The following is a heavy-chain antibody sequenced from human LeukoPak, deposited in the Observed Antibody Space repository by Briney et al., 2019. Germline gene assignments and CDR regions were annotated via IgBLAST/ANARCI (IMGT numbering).Heavy chain of an antibody. J-gene: IGHJ4*02. CDR1: GFTFSSYD. V-gene: IGHV3-30*18. Sequence: GSLRLSCATSGFTFSSYDMNWVRQAPGKGLEWVAVISYDGSNKYYADSVKGRFTISRDNSKNTLYLQMNSLRAEDTAVYYCAKEYGWELLFEVGYWGQGTLVTVSS. D-gene: IGHD1-26*01. CDR2: ISYDGSNK. CDR3: AKEYGWELLFEVGY.